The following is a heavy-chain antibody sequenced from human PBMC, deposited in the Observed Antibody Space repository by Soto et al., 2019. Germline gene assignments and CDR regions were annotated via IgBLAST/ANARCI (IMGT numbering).Heavy chain of an antibody. D-gene: IGHD6-19*01. J-gene: IGHJ4*02. Sequence: PSETLSLTCTVSGGSISSGGYYWSWIRQHPGKGLEWIGYIYYSGSTYYNPSLKSRVTISVDTSKNQFSLKLSSVTAADTAVYYCARGSGIAVAGIFDYWGQGTLVTVSS. CDR1: GGSISSGGYY. CDR2: IYYSGST. V-gene: IGHV4-31*03. CDR3: ARGSGIAVAGIFDY.